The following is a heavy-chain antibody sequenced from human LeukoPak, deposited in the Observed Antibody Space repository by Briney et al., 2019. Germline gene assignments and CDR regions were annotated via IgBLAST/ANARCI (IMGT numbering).Heavy chain of an antibody. D-gene: IGHD6-13*01. V-gene: IGHV3-74*01. J-gene: IGHJ4*02. CDR3: TTVLSSSRYNLCDY. Sequence: GGSLRLSCAASGFTFSNYWMHWVRQAPGKGLEWVSRINPDGSSSNYADSVKGRFTMSRDNAKNTLYLQMNSLGAEDTAVYYCTTVLSSSRYNLCDYWGQGTLVTVSS. CDR1: GFTFSNYW. CDR2: INPDGSSS.